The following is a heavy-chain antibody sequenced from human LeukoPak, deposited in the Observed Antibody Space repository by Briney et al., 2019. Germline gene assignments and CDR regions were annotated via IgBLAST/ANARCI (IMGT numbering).Heavy chain of an antibody. D-gene: IGHD1-26*01. J-gene: IGHJ4*02. V-gene: IGHV4-39*01. CDR1: GGSISTTDFD. CDR2: ISSSGKS. Sequence: TSETLSLTCAVSGGSISTTDFDWAWLRQPPGQGLEWIATISSSGKSYYNPYLMSRVTISVDTSKNQFSLDVTSVTAADTGLFYCARFKGGTGFDYWGRGILVIVS. CDR3: ARFKGGTGFDY.